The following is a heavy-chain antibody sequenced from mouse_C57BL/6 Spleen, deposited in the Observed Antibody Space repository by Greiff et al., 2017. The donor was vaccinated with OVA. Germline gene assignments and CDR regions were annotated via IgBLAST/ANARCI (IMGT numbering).Heavy chain of an antibody. CDR3: AGGYPFAY. Sequence: VQLVESGPGLVQPSQSLSITCTVSGFSLTSYGVHWVRQSPGKGLEWLGVIWRGGGTDYTAAFMSRLSITKDNSKSQVFFTMNSLQADDTAIYYCAGGYPFAYWGQGTLVTVSA. D-gene: IGHD1-2*01. CDR2: IWRGGGT. CDR1: GFSLTSYG. J-gene: IGHJ3*01. V-gene: IGHV2-5*01.